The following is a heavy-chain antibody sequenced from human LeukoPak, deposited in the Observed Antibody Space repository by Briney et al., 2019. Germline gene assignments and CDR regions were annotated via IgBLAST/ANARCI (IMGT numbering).Heavy chain of an antibody. Sequence: SETLSLTCTVSGGSISSSSYYWGWIRQPPGKGLEWIGSIYYSGGTYYNPSLKSRVTISVDTSKNQFSLKLSSVTAADTAVYYCARISRGVIGYWGQGTLVTVST. CDR2: IYYSGGT. CDR1: GGSISSSSYY. V-gene: IGHV4-39*07. CDR3: ARISRGVIGY. J-gene: IGHJ4*02. D-gene: IGHD3-10*01.